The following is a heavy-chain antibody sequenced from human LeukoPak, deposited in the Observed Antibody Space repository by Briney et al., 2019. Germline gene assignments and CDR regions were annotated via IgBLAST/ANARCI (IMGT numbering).Heavy chain of an antibody. CDR3: ARDNRGKNWFDP. CDR1: GFTFSSYA. J-gene: IGHJ5*02. V-gene: IGHV3-30*04. D-gene: IGHD3-16*01. Sequence: GGSLRLSCAASGFTFSSYAMHSVREAPGKGLEWVAVISYDGSDKYYADSVKGRFTISRDNSKNTLYLQMNSLRAEDTAVYYCARDNRGKNWFDPWGQGTLVTVSS. CDR2: ISYDGSDK.